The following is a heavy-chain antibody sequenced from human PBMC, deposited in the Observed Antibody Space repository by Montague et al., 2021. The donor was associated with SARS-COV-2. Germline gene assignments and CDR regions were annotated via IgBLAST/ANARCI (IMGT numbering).Heavy chain of an antibody. CDR1: GGSISSYY. V-gene: IGHV4-59*13. CDR2: IYYSGST. J-gene: IGHJ4*02. D-gene: IGHD5-24*01. Sequence: SETLSLTSTVSGGSISSYYWSWIRQPPGKGLEWIGYIYYSGSTNYNPSLKSPVTISVDTSKNQFSLKLSSVTAADTAVYYCARGDVEMATIKSGGPFYHFDYWGQGTLVTVSP. CDR3: ARGDVEMATIKSGGPFYHFDY.